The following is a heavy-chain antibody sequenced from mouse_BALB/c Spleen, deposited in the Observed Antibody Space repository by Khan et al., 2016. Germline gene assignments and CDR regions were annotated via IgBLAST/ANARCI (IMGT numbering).Heavy chain of an antibody. V-gene: IGHV4-1*02. CDR2: INPDSTTI. Sequence: EVQLQESGGGLVQPGDSLKLSCAASGFDFSRFWINWVRQAPGKGLEWIGEINPDSTTINYTPSLKDKFIISRDNDKNTLYLHMNIVRSEHTALYYCASPTVGMDYWGQGTSVTVSS. CDR3: ASPTVGMDY. D-gene: IGHD1-1*01. J-gene: IGHJ4*01. CDR1: GFDFSRFW.